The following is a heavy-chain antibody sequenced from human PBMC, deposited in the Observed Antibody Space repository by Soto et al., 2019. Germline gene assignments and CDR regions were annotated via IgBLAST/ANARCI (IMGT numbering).Heavy chain of an antibody. J-gene: IGHJ4*02. CDR2: IYHSGST. CDR3: ARDGIGHYDSSGYYSTRVDY. V-gene: IGHV4-38-2*02. Sequence: SETLSLTCAVPGYSISSGYYWGWIRQPPGKGLEWIGSIYHSGSTYYNPSLKSRVTISVDTSKNQFSLKLSSVTAADTAVYYCARDGIGHYDSSGYYSTRVDYWGQGTLVTVSS. D-gene: IGHD3-22*01. CDR1: GYSISSGYY.